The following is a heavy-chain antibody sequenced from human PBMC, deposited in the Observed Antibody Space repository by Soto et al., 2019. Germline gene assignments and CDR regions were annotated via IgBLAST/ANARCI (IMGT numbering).Heavy chain of an antibody. V-gene: IGHV3-7*05. Sequence: PGGSLRLSCAASEFTFSSYWMSWVRQVPGKGLEWVANINQDGSEKYYVDSVKGRFTISRDNAKKSLYLQMNSLRAEDTAVYYCARDLGGIATTGLDYWGQGTLVTVSS. CDR3: ARDLGGIATTGLDY. D-gene: IGHD6-13*01. J-gene: IGHJ4*02. CDR2: INQDGSEK. CDR1: EFTFSSYW.